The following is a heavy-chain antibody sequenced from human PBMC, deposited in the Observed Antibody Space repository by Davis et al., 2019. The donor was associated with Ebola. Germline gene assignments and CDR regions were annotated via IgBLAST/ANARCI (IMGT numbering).Heavy chain of an antibody. CDR2: IRSKANSYAT. Sequence: GESLKISCAASGFTFSGSAMHWVRQASGQGLEWVGRIRSKANSYATAYAASVKGRFTIYRDDSKNTAYLQMNSLKTEDTAVYYCARDFAYCSGGSCYSVYYYGMDVWGQGTTVTVSS. CDR1: GFTFSGSA. V-gene: IGHV3-73*01. CDR3: ARDFAYCSGGSCYSVYYYGMDV. J-gene: IGHJ6*02. D-gene: IGHD2-15*01.